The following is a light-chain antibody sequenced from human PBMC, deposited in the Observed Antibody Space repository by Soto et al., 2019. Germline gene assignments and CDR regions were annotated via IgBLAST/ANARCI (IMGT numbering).Light chain of an antibody. Sequence: EIVMTQSPATLSVSPVERATLSCRASQSVSSNLAWYQQKPGQAPRLLIYGASTRATGIPARFSGSGSGTEFTLTISSLQSEDFAVYYCQQYNNWPPEGTFGQGTKVDIK. V-gene: IGKV3-15*01. J-gene: IGKJ1*01. CDR1: QSVSSN. CDR2: GAS. CDR3: QQYNNWPPEGT.